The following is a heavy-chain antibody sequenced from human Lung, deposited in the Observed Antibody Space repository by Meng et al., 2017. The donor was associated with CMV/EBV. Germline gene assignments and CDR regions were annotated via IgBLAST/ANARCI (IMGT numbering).Heavy chain of an antibody. CDR1: GDSVSSNSVA. V-gene: IGHV6-1*01. CDR2: TYYRSKWYN. J-gene: IGHJ4*02. CDR3: ARGYSHRFDY. Sequence: SPXXXLTXAISGDSVSSNSVAWNWIRQSPSRGLEWLGRTYYRSKWYNDYAVSVKSRITINPDTSKNQFSLQLKSVTPEDTAVYYCARGYSHRFDYWGQGTXVTGAS. D-gene: IGHD1-1*01.